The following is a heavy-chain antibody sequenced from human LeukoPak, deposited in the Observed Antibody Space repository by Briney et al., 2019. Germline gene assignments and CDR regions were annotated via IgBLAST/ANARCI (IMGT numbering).Heavy chain of an antibody. V-gene: IGHV3-48*01. CDR2: ISSSSSTI. CDR1: GFTFSSYS. Sequence: GGSLRLSCAASGFTFSSYSMNWVRQAPGKGLEWVSYISSSSSTIYYADSVKGRFTISRDNAKNSLYLQMNSLRAEDTAVYYCARWEEENWFDPWGQGTLVTVSS. J-gene: IGHJ5*02. D-gene: IGHD1-26*01. CDR3: ARWEEENWFDP.